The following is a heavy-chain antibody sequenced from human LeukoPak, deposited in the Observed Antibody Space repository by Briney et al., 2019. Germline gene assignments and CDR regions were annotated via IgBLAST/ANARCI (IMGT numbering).Heavy chain of an antibody. D-gene: IGHD1-14*01. CDR3: AREPTGSRAFDI. J-gene: IGHJ3*02. CDR1: GFTVSINY. V-gene: IGHV3-66*02. CDR2: IYSGGST. Sequence: GALRLSCAASGFTVSINYMSWVRQAPGKGLDWVSVIYSGGSTYYADSVKGRFTISRDNSKNTLYLQMNSLRAEDTAVYYCAREPTGSRAFDIWGQGTMVTVSS.